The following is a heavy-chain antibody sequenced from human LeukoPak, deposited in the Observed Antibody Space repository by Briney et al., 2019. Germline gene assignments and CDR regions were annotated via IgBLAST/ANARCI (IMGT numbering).Heavy chain of an antibody. CDR3: AKDWKFYYVSGSFFPDN. Sequence: GGSLRLTCAASGFAFSSYAVHWVRQAPGKGLECVAVISHDGSKKYYADFVKGRFTISRDNSKNTLYLHMNSLIPEDTAVYFCAKDWKFYYVSGSFFPDNWGQGTLVTVSS. CDR1: GFAFSSYA. D-gene: IGHD3-10*01. J-gene: IGHJ4*02. CDR2: ISHDGSKK. V-gene: IGHV3-30-3*01.